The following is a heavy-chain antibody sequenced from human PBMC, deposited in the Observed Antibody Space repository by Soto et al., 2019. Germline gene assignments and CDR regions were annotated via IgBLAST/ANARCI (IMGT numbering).Heavy chain of an antibody. J-gene: IGHJ6*02. CDR3: AREFRLYYYDSSGYSPRYYYYGMDV. D-gene: IGHD3-22*01. V-gene: IGHV1-2*04. CDR1: GYTFTGYY. CDR2: INPNSGGT. Sequence: KISCKGSGYTFTGYYMHWVRQAPGQGLEWMGWINPNSGGTNYAQKFQGWVTMTRDTSISTAYMELSRLRSDDTAVYYCAREFRLYYYDSSGYSPRYYYYGMDVWGQGTTVTVSS.